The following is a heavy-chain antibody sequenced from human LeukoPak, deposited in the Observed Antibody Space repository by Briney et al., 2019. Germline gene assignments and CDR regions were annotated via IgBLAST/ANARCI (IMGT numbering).Heavy chain of an antibody. V-gene: IGHV4-39*01. CDR3: ARSYDSSGHEGDY. D-gene: IGHD3-22*01. CDR1: GGSISSSNYY. J-gene: IGHJ4*02. CDR2: LYYSGSA. Sequence: SETLSLTCTVSGGSISSSNYYWGWIRQPPGKGLEWIGSLYYSGSAYYNPSLKSRVTIFVDTSKNQFSLKLSSVTAADTAVYYCARSYDSSGHEGDYWGQGTLVTVSS.